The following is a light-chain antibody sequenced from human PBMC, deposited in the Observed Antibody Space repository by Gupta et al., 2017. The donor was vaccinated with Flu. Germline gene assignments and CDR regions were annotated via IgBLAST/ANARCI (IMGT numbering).Light chain of an antibody. CDR2: DAS. V-gene: IGKV3-15*01. J-gene: IGKJ5*01. CDR3: QQYTNWPSPLS. CDR1: KNVRNC. Sequence: TLSVSPGERATLYCMASKNVRNCLALYQHNPGPAPRLLIYDASVRATGIPDRFSGSGSGTEFTLTISSLQSEDFAVYFCQQYTNWPSPLSFGQGTRLEIE.